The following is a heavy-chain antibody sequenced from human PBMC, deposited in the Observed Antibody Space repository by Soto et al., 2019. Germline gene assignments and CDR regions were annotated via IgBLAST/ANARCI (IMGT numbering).Heavy chain of an antibody. CDR3: ARDGHDYGDYVEFNYYYYGMDV. D-gene: IGHD4-17*01. J-gene: IGHJ6*02. CDR2: IWYDGSNK. Sequence: QVQLVESGGGVVQPGRSLRLSCAASGFTFSSYGMHWVRQAPGKGLEWVAVIWYDGSNKYYADSVKGRFTISRDNSKNTLYLQMNSLRVEDTGVYYCARDGHDYGDYVEFNYYYYGMDVWGQGTTVTVSS. V-gene: IGHV3-33*01. CDR1: GFTFSSYG.